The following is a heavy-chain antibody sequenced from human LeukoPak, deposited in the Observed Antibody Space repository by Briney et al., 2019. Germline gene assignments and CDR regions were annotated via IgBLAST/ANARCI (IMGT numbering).Heavy chain of an antibody. V-gene: IGHV4-4*07. D-gene: IGHD6-19*01. CDR2: VYSSGST. J-gene: IGHJ4*01. CDR1: GDSISNFY. Sequence: SETLSLTCTVSGDSISNFYWSWIRQPAEKGLEWIWRVYSSGSTNYNPSLKSRVSMSVDTSKNQYSLRLISVTAADTAVYYCARAGFGSGWHYFDYWGRGILVSVSS. CDR3: ARAGFGSGWHYFDY.